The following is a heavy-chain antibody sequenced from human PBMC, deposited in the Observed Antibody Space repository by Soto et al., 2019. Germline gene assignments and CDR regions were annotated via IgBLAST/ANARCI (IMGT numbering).Heavy chain of an antibody. J-gene: IGHJ5*02. Sequence: SETLSLTCAVYGGSFSGYYWSWIRQPPGKGLEWIGEINHSGSTNYNPSLKSRVTISVNTSKNQFSKKLSSGNAADTAVYYCARGDSSGGLWTGFDPWGQGTLVTVSS. V-gene: IGHV4-34*01. D-gene: IGHD6-19*01. CDR3: ARGDSSGGLWTGFDP. CDR2: INHSGST. CDR1: GGSFSGYY.